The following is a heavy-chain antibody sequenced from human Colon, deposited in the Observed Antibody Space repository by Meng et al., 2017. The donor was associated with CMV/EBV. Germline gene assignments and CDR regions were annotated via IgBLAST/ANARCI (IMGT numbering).Heavy chain of an antibody. CDR2: ISTTGTTM. V-gene: IGHV3-48*04. J-gene: IGHJ6*02. Sequence: GGSLRLSCAASGFTFGIYSMNWVRQAPGKGPEWISYISTTGTTMYYADSVKGRFTISRDNAKNSVYLQINSLRADDTAVYYCARDFRVAVPGSRGNSYYGMDVWGQGTTVTVSS. CDR1: GFTFGIYS. D-gene: IGHD3-22*01. CDR3: ARDFRVAVPGSRGNSYYGMDV.